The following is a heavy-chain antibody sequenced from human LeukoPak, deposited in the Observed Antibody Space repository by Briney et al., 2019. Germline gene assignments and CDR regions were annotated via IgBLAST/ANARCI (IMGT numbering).Heavy chain of an antibody. CDR2: ISHTEGT. D-gene: IGHD3-9*01. CDR3: ASIRCGHSGSVCYNH. CDR1: GVSINDYY. V-gene: IGHV4-34*01. Sequence: KSSETLSLTCGVFGVSINDYYWSWIRQSPGEGLEWIGEISHTEGTRCNPSLESRVTMSVGTSENQLSLKLIFVTAADTAVYYCASIRCGHSGSVCYNHWGPGTLVTVSS. J-gene: IGHJ4*02.